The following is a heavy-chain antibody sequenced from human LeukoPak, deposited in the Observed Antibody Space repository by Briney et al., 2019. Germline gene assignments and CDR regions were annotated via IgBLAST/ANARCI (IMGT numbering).Heavy chain of an antibody. D-gene: IGHD3-10*01. Sequence: SETLSLTCAVYGGSFSGYYWSWIRQPPAQGLERIGEITHSESTNYNPSLKSRVTISVDTSKNQFSLKLSSVTAADTAVYYCARDRYYYGSGSYYSKKNYFDYWGQGTLVTVSS. CDR2: ITHSEST. CDR1: GGSFSGYY. CDR3: ARDRYYYGSGSYYSKKNYFDY. V-gene: IGHV4-34*01. J-gene: IGHJ4*02.